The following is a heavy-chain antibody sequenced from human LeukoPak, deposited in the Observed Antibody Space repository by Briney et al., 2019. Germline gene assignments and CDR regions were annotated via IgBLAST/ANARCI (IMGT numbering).Heavy chain of an antibody. CDR2: ISSSSSYI. V-gene: IGHV3-21*01. J-gene: IGHJ3*02. D-gene: IGHD2-15*01. Sequence: PGGSLRLSCAASGCTFSSYSMNWVRQAPGKGLEWVSSISSSSSYIYYADSVKGRFTISRDNAKNSLYLQMNSLRAEDTAVYYCARVIDRYCSGGSCTAFDIWGQGTMVTVSS. CDR3: ARVIDRYCSGGSCTAFDI. CDR1: GCTFSSYS.